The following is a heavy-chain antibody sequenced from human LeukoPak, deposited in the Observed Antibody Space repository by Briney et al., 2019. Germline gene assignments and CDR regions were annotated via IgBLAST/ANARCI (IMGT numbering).Heavy chain of an antibody. V-gene: IGHV3-74*01. CDR1: GFSFSSYW. Sequence: DGSLRLSCAASGFSFSSYWMHWVRQTPGKGPVWVSRINPDGSSTGYADAVKGRFTISRDNAKNTLYLQMSSLRADDTAVYYCARGPFDIWGQGTMVTVSS. CDR2: INPDGSST. CDR3: ARGPFDI. J-gene: IGHJ3*02.